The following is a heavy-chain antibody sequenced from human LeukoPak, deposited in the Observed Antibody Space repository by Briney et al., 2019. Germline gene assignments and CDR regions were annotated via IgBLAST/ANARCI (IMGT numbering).Heavy chain of an antibody. J-gene: IGHJ4*02. V-gene: IGHV3-48*01. Sequence: GGSLRLSCAASGFTFSSFGMNWVRQAPGKGLEWVSYSSSSSNTIYYADSVKGRVTISRDNAKNPLYLQMNSLRAEDPAVYYCARGLHLRLYDSSDYYPYWGKGTLVSVSS. CDR1: GFTFSSFG. D-gene: IGHD3-22*01. CDR3: ARGLHLRLYDSSDYYPY. CDR2: SSSSSNTI.